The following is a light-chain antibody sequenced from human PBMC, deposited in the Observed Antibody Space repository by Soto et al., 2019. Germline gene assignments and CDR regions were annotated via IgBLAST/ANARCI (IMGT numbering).Light chain of an antibody. J-gene: IGKJ2*01. Sequence: EIVLTQSPGTLSVSPGERATLSCRASQSISSDLAWYQHKPGQAPRLLIYGASTTATGIPVRFSGSGSGTEFTLTISSLQSEDFAVYYCQQYNNWPRTFGQGTKVDIK. V-gene: IGKV3-15*01. CDR1: QSISSD. CDR3: QQYNNWPRT. CDR2: GAS.